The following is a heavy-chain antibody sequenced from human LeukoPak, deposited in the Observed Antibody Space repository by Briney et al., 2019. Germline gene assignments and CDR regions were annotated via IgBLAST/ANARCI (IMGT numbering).Heavy chain of an antibody. D-gene: IGHD3-10*01. CDR2: INPNSGAT. CDR1: GYTFTGYY. CDR3: ARYYYGSGSYYNSLNY. J-gene: IGHJ4*02. Sequence: ASVKVSCKASGYTFTGYYMHWVRQAPGQGLELMGWINPNSGATNYAQKFQDRVTMTRDTPISTAYMELSRLRSDDTAVYYCARYYYGSGSYYNSLNYWGQGTQVTVSS. V-gene: IGHV1-2*02.